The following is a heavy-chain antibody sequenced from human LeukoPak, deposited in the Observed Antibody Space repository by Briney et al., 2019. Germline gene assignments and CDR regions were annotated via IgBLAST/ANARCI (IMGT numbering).Heavy chain of an antibody. CDR1: GGSISSSSYY. J-gene: IGHJ4*02. Sequence: SETLSLTCTVSGGSISSSSYYWGWIRQPPGKGLEWIGSIYYSGSTYYNPSLKSRVTISVDTSKNQFSLKLSSVTAADTAVYYCARLFHKYVWGSYRSGGLFDYWGQGTLVTVSS. CDR2: IYYSGST. D-gene: IGHD3-16*02. CDR3: ARLFHKYVWGSYRSGGLFDY. V-gene: IGHV4-39*01.